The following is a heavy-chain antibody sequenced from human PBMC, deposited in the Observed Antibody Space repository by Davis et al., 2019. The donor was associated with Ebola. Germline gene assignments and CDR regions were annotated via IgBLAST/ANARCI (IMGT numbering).Heavy chain of an antibody. D-gene: IGHD7-27*01. Sequence: GESLKISCAASGFTFSSYSMNWVRQAPGKGLEWVSSISSSSSYIYYADSVKGRFTISRDNAKNSLYLQMNSQRAEDTAVHYCAILHPLGYFDYWGQGTLVTVSS. V-gene: IGHV3-21*01. CDR3: AILHPLGYFDY. CDR2: ISSSSSYI. CDR1: GFTFSSYS. J-gene: IGHJ4*02.